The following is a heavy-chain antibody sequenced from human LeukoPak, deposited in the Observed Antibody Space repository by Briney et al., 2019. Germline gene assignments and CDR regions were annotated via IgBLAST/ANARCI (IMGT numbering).Heavy chain of an antibody. D-gene: IGHD2-2*01. CDR3: ARDHFDCSSTSCYSYYYYYMDV. J-gene: IGHJ6*03. CDR2: ISSSSSTI. V-gene: IGHV3-48*01. CDR1: GFTFSSYS. Sequence: GGSLRLSCAASGFTFSSYSMNWARKAPGKGLEWVSYISSSSSTIYYADSVKGRLTISRDNAKNSLYLQMNSLRAEDTAVYYCARDHFDCSSTSCYSYYYYYMDVWGKGTTVTVSS.